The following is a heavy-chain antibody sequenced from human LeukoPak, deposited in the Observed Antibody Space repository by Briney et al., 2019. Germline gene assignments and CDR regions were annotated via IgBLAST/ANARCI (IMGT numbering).Heavy chain of an antibody. V-gene: IGHV3-30-3*02. Sequence: TLSCLPSGLTLSSYAMHWVRPVPDRGLEWEAVISYVGSNKYYADSVKGRFTISRDNSKNTLYLQMNSLRAEDTAVYYCAAGSGSYYPDYYGMDVWGQGTTVTVSS. CDR3: AAGSGSYYPDYYGMDV. CDR1: GLTLSSYA. J-gene: IGHJ6*02. CDR2: ISYVGSNK. D-gene: IGHD3-10*01.